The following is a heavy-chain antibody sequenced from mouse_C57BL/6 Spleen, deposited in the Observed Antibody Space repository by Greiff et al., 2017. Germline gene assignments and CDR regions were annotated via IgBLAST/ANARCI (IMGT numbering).Heavy chain of an antibody. D-gene: IGHD2-1*01. V-gene: IGHV1-82*01. Sequence: VKLVESGPELVKPGASVKISCKASGYAFSSSWMNWVKKRPGKGLEWIGRIYPGDGDTNYNGQVKGKDTLTADKSSSTAYMQHNSQTSEASAVYFCARSLYGNPGAYWGQGTMVTVSA. CDR2: IYPGDGDT. CDR3: ARSLYGNPGAY. J-gene: IGHJ3*01. CDR1: GYAFSSSW.